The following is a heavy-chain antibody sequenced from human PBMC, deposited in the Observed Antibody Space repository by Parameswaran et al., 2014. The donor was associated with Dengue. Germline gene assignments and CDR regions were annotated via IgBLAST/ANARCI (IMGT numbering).Heavy chain of an antibody. J-gene: IGHJ3*01. CDR3: ARVDTMVRGVDV. D-gene: IGHD3-10*01. Sequence: SWVRQAPGQGLEWMGWISAYNGNTNYAQKLQGRVTMTTDTSTSTAYMELRSLRSDDTAVYYCARVDTMVRGVDVWGQGTMVTVSS. CDR2: ISAYNGNT. V-gene: IGHV1-18*01.